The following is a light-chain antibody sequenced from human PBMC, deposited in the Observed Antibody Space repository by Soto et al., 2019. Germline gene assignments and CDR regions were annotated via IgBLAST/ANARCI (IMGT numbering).Light chain of an antibody. J-gene: IGLJ2*01. Sequence: QSVLTQPASVSGSPGQSITISCTGTSSDIGTYNYVSWYQRHPGRAPKLMIYDVTNRPSGISKRFSGSKSGNTASLTISDLQAEDEADYYCSSYTRSSTVVFGGGTKVTVL. V-gene: IGLV2-14*01. CDR3: SSYTRSSTVV. CDR1: SSDIGTYNY. CDR2: DVT.